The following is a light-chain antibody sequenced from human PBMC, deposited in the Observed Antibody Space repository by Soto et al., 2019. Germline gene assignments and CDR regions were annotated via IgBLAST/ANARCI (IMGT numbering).Light chain of an antibody. Sequence: EIVLTQSPGTLSLSPGEGATLSCRASQRVNSNFLAWYLQKPGQTPRLLIYGASSRATGIPDRFTGSGSGTAFTLTISRLEPEDFAVYYCHQYGSAPYTFGQGTTLEIK. J-gene: IGKJ2*01. CDR3: HQYGSAPYT. V-gene: IGKV3-20*01. CDR1: QRVNSNF. CDR2: GAS.